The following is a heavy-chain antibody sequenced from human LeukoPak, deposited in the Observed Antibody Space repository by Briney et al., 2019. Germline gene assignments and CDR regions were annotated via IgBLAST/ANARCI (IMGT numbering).Heavy chain of an antibody. D-gene: IGHD2-2*02. CDR2: IYTSGST. J-gene: IGHJ6*04. Sequence: SETLSLTCTVSGGSISSGSYYWSWIRQPAGKGLEWIGRIYTSGSTNYNPSLKSRVTISVDTSKNQFSLKLSSVTAADTAVYYCARDEYRDVWGKGTTVTVSS. CDR1: GGSISSGSYY. V-gene: IGHV4-61*02. CDR3: ARDEYRDV.